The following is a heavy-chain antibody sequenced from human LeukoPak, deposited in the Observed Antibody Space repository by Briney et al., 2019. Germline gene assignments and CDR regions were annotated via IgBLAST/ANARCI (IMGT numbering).Heavy chain of an antibody. CDR1: GFTFSSYW. V-gene: IGHV3-7*04. CDR2: IKQDGSEK. J-gene: IGHJ4*02. Sequence: GGSLRLSCVASGFTFSSYWMTWVRQAPGKGLEWVANIKQDGSEKYYVDSVKGRFTMSRDNAKNLLHLQMNSLRAEDTAVYYCAREGGGYSYGQMAYWGQGTLVTVSS. CDR3: AREGGGYSYGQMAY. D-gene: IGHD5-18*01.